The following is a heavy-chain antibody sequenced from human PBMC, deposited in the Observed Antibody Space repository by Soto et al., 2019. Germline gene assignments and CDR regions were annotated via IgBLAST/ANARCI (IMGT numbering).Heavy chain of an antibody. CDR1: GFTFSSYA. CDR3: AKVKSSSWYRDYGMDV. Sequence: GGSLRLSCAASGFTFSSYAMSWVRQAPGKGLEWVSAISGSGGSTYYADSVKGRFTISRDNSKNTLYLQMNSLRAEDTAVYYCAKVKSSSWYRDYGMDVWGQGTTVTVSS. J-gene: IGHJ6*02. V-gene: IGHV3-23*01. D-gene: IGHD6-13*01. CDR2: ISGSGGST.